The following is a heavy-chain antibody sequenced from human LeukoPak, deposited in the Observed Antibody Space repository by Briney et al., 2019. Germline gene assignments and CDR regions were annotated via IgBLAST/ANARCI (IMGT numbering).Heavy chain of an antibody. D-gene: IGHD2-21*02. V-gene: IGHV3-53*01. CDR2: IYSGGSA. J-gene: IGHJ4*02. Sequence: GGSLRLSCAPSGLTVSSNHMSWVRQAPGKGLEWVPIIYSGGSAYYADSVKGRFTISRDNAKNTLYLQMNSLRAEDTAVYYCARTRDFRFEYWGPGTLATVSP. CDR1: GLTVSSNH. CDR3: ARTRDFRFEY.